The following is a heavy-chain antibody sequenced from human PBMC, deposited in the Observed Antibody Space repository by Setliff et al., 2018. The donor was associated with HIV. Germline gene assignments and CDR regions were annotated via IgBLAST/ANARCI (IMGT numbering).Heavy chain of an antibody. Sequence: ASVKVSCKPSGQSFTNYDINWVRQATGQGLEWMGWMNPNSGNTGYAQKFQGRVTMTRNTSISTAYMELSSLRSEDTAVYYCARFRKFQLVGALDYWGQGTLVTVSS. CDR3: ARFRKFQLVGALDY. CDR2: MNPNSGNT. CDR1: GQSFTNYD. D-gene: IGHD1-26*01. J-gene: IGHJ4*02. V-gene: IGHV1-8*01.